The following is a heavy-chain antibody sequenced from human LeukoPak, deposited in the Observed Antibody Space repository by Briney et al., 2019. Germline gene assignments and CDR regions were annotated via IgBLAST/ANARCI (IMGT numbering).Heavy chain of an antibody. CDR1: GGTFSSYA. CDR2: IIPIFGTA. V-gene: IGHV1-69*13. Sequence: SVKVSCKASGGTFSSYAISWVRQAPGRGLEWMGGIIPIFGTANYAQKFQGRVTITADESTSTAYMELSSLRSEDTAVYYCARSPREYCSSTSCYLNWFDPWGQGTLVTVSS. J-gene: IGHJ5*02. D-gene: IGHD2-2*01. CDR3: ARSPREYCSSTSCYLNWFDP.